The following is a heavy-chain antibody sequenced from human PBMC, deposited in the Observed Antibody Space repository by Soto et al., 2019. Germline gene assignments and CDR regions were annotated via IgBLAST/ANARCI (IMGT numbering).Heavy chain of an antibody. CDR1: GYSFTSYA. CDR3: ARGVENIVVVLDVFGYYGMDV. CDR2: INAGNGNT. D-gene: IGHD2-2*01. Sequence: GASVKVSCKASGYSFTSYAIYWVRQAPGQRLEWMGWINAGNGNTKYSQKLQGRVTFTGDTSASTAHMELSSLRSEDTAVYFCARGVENIVVVLDVFGYYGMDVWGQGTTVTVS. V-gene: IGHV1-3*01. J-gene: IGHJ6*02.